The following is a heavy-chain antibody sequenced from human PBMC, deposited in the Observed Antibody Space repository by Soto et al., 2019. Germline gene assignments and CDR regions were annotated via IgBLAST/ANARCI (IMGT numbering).Heavy chain of an antibody. D-gene: IGHD2-2*01. CDR1: GGTFSSYA. CDR3: ARDGRVSEVVPAAKYWFGS. J-gene: IGHJ5*01. V-gene: IGHV1-69*01. Sequence: QVQLVQSGAEVKKPGSSVKVSCKASGGTFSSYAISWVRQAPGQGLEWMGGFIPIFGTTNYAQKFQGRVTIAADESTSTAYMELRSLSSEDTAVYSGARDGRVSEVVPAAKYWFGSWGHGALVAVSS. CDR2: FIPIFGTT.